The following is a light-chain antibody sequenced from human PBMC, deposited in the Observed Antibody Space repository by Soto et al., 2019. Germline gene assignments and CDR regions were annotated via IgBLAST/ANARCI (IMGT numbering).Light chain of an antibody. CDR1: QSVSSN. Sequence: EIVMTQSPATLSVSPGERATLSCRASQSVSSNLAWYQQKPCRAPRLLIYGASTRATGIPARFSGGGSGTEFTLTISSLQSEDFAVYYCQQYNNWPPLTFGGGTKVEIK. J-gene: IGKJ4*01. CDR2: GAS. CDR3: QQYNNWPPLT. V-gene: IGKV3-15*01.